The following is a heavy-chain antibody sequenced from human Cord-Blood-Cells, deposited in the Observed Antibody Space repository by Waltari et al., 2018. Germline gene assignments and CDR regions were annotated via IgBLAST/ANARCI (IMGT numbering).Heavy chain of an antibody. D-gene: IGHD6-19*01. V-gene: IGHV4-39*07. CDR1: GGSISSSSYY. Sequence: QLQLQESGPGLVKPSETLSLTCTVSGGSISSSSYYWGWIRQPPGKGLEWIGSIYYSGSTYYIPSLKSRVTRSVDTSKNQVSLKLSSVTAADTAVYYCARQPAGARGYWYFDLWGRGTLVTVSS. J-gene: IGHJ2*01. CDR3: ARQPAGARGYWYFDL. CDR2: IYYSGST.